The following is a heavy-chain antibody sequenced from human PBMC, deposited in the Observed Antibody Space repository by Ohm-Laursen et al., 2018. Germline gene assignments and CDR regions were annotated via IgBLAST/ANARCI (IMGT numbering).Heavy chain of an antibody. CDR3: ARRRLAYDSSGYFGMDV. CDR1: GFTFSSYA. J-gene: IGHJ6*02. D-gene: IGHD3-22*01. V-gene: IGHV3-23*01. CDR2: ISGSGVRT. Sequence: SLRLSCAASGFTFSSYAMSWVRQAPGKGLGWVSHISGSGVRTYYADSVKGRFTISRDNSKNTLYLQMNSLRAEDTAVYYCARRRLAYDSSGYFGMDVWGQGTTVTVSS.